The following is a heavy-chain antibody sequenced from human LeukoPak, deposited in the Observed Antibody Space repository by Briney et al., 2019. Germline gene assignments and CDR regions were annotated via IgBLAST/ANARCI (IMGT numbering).Heavy chain of an antibody. J-gene: IGHJ4*02. Sequence: PGGSLRLSCAASGFTFSSYEMNWVRQAPGKGLEWVSYISSSGSTIYYADSVKGRFTISRDNAKNSLYLQMNSLRAEDTAVYYCARDGRSSSSWYAYYFDYWGQGTLVTVSS. V-gene: IGHV3-48*03. D-gene: IGHD6-13*01. CDR1: GFTFSSYE. CDR3: ARDGRSSSSWYAYYFDY. CDR2: ISSSGSTI.